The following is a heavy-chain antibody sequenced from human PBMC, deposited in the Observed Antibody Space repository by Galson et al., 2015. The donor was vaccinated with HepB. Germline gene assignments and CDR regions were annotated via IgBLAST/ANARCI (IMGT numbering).Heavy chain of an antibody. Sequence: SLRLSCAASGFTFGSFTMNWVRQAPGKGLEWVSYISSSSYSKYYADSVKGRFTISRDNAKNSLYLQMNSLRAEDTAVYYCAGGRGTGYFDSWGQGTLVTVSS. D-gene: IGHD3-9*01. V-gene: IGHV3-48*04. CDR2: ISSSSYSK. CDR1: GFTFGSFT. CDR3: AGGRGTGYFDS. J-gene: IGHJ4*02.